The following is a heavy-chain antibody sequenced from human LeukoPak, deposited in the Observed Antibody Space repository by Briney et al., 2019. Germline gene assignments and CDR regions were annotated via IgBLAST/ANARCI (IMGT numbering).Heavy chain of an antibody. D-gene: IGHD1-1*01. J-gene: IGHJ4*02. V-gene: IGHV3-74*01. CDR2: ISSDGSSS. CDR1: GFTFSSYW. Sequence: GGSLRLSCAASGFTFSSYWIHWVRQAPGKGLLWVSRISSDGSSSIYADSVKGRFTISRDNAKNTLYLQMNSLRAEDTAVYYCARMATAFDYWGQGTLVTVSS. CDR3: ARMATAFDY.